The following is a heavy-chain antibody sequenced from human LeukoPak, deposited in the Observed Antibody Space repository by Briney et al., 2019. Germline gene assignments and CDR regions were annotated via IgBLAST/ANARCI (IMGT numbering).Heavy chain of an antibody. Sequence: PGGSLRLSCAASGFTFSSYWMHWVRQAPGKGLVWVSRINSDGSSTSYADSVKGRFTISRDNAKNSLYLQMNSLRAEDTAVYYCAREYYGDYSYMDVWGKGTTVTVSS. CDR2: INSDGSST. J-gene: IGHJ6*03. D-gene: IGHD4-17*01. CDR1: GFTFSSYW. V-gene: IGHV3-74*01. CDR3: AREYYGDYSYMDV.